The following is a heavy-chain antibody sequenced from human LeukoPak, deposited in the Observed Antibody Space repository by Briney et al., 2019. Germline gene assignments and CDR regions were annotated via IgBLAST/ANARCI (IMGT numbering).Heavy chain of an antibody. CDR3: GRMVRYYYMDV. Sequence: SETLSLTCAVYGGSFSGYYWSWIRQPPGKGLEWIGEINHSGSTNYNPSLKSRVTISVDTSKNQFSLKLSSVTAADTAVYYCGRMVRYYYMDVWGKGTTVTISS. D-gene: IGHD5-18*01. CDR1: GGSFSGYY. CDR2: INHSGST. V-gene: IGHV4-34*01. J-gene: IGHJ6*03.